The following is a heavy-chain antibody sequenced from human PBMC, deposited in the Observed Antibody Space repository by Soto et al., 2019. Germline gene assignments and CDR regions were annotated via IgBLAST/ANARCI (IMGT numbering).Heavy chain of an antibody. Sequence: ASVKVSCKASGYTFTSYGISWVRQAPGQGLEWMGWISAYNGNTNYAQKLQGRVTMTTDTATSTAYMELRSRRSDDTAVYYWGRDAYSRGWTFRRIWGQGTMVTVS. J-gene: IGHJ3*02. CDR2: ISAYNGNT. CDR1: GYTFTSYG. V-gene: IGHV1-18*01. D-gene: IGHD6-19*01. CDR3: GRDAYSRGWTFRRI.